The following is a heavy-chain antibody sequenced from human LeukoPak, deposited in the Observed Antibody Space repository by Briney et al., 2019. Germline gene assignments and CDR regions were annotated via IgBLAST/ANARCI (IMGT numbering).Heavy chain of an antibody. CDR1: GGSISSYY. J-gene: IGHJ4*02. D-gene: IGHD1-14*01. CDR3: ARHTSFNPDFDY. Sequence: PSETLSLTCTVSGGSISSYYWSWIRQPPGKGLEWIGSIYYSGSTYYNPSLKSRVTISVDTSKNQFSLKLSSVTAADTAVYYCARHTSFNPDFDYWGQGTLVTVSS. V-gene: IGHV4-59*08. CDR2: IYYSGST.